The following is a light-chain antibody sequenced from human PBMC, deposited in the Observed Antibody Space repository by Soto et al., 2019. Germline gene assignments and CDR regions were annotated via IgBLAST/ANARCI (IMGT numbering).Light chain of an antibody. V-gene: IGLV2-14*01. CDR2: NVS. CDR1: SSDVGGYNY. CDR3: SSYTSSSTLLYV. J-gene: IGLJ1*01. Sequence: QSARTQPASVSGSPGQSITCSCTGTSSDVGGYNYVSWYQQHPGKAPKLMIYNVSNRPSGVSNRFSGSKSGNTASLTISGLQAEDEADYYCSSYTSSSTLLYVFGTATKVTVL.